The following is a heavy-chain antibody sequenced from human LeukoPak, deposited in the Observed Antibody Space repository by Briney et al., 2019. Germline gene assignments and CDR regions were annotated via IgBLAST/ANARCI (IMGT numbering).Heavy chain of an antibody. CDR1: GFTFDDYG. Sequence: GGSLRLSCAASGFTFDDYGMSWVRQAPGKGLEWVSGINWNGGSTVYADSVKGRFTISRDNAKNSLYLQMNSLRAEDTALYYCARVFATRVSQYYYYYYYMDVWGKGTTVTVSS. CDR2: INWNGGST. V-gene: IGHV3-20*04. D-gene: IGHD2-2*01. J-gene: IGHJ6*03. CDR3: ARVFATRVSQYYYYYYYMDV.